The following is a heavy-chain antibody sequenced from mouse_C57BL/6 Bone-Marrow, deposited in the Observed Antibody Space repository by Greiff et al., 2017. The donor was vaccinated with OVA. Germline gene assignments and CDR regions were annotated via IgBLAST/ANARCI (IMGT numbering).Heavy chain of an antibody. D-gene: IGHD2-5*01. CDR2: FNPYNGGT. V-gene: IGHV1-19*01. CDR3: ARSPLGYSTFAY. Sequence: LVEPGASVKMSCKASGYTFTDYYMNWVKQSHGKSLEWIGVFNPYNGGTSYHQKFKGKATLTVDKSSSTAYMELNSLTSEDSAVYYCARSPLGYSTFAYWGQGTLVTVSA. CDR1: GYTFTDYY. J-gene: IGHJ3*01.